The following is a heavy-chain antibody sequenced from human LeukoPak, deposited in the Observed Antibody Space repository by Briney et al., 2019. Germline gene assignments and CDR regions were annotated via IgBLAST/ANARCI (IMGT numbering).Heavy chain of an antibody. Sequence: GASVKVSCKASGYTFTGYYIHWVRQAPGQGLEWMGIINPSVGSTSYPQKFQGRVTMTRDTSTNTVYMELSSLRSEDTAIYYCGRDAIAADGLSYSDYWGQGTLVTVSS. V-gene: IGHV1-46*01. D-gene: IGHD6-13*01. J-gene: IGHJ4*02. CDR2: INPSVGST. CDR3: GRDAIAADGLSYSDY. CDR1: GYTFTGYY.